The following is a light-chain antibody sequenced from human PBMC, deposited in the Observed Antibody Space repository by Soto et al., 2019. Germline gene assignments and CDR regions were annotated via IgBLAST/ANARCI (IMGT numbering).Light chain of an antibody. Sequence: DIQMTQSPSALSASVGDRVTITCRASQSISSWLAWYQQKPGKAPKLLIYDASSLESGVPSRFSGSGSGTEFTLTISSLQSEDSAIYYCQQYKSWPPITFGQGTRLEIK. CDR3: QQYKSWPPIT. CDR2: DAS. J-gene: IGKJ5*01. CDR1: QSISSW. V-gene: IGKV1-5*01.